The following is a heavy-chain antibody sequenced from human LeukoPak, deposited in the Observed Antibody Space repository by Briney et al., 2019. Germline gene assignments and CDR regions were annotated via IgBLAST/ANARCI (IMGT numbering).Heavy chain of an antibody. Sequence: SETLSLTCTVSGGSISSYYWSWIRQPAGKGLEWIGRIYTSGSTNYNPSLKSRVTMSVDTSKNQFSLKLSSVTAADTAVYYCARVRGEGGGSATSYYYYSMDVWGKGTTVTVSS. J-gene: IGHJ6*04. CDR2: IYTSGST. D-gene: IGHD2-15*01. CDR3: ARVRGEGGGSATSYYYYSMDV. CDR1: GGSISSYY. V-gene: IGHV4-4*07.